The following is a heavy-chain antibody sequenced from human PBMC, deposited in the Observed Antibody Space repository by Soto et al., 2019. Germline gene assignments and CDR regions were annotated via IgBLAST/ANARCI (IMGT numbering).Heavy chain of an antibody. CDR1: GFTFSSYS. V-gene: IGHV3-21*01. J-gene: IGHJ6*02. D-gene: IGHD3-16*01. CDR3: TRTRNLGLPGNGMDV. Sequence: GGSLSLSCVASGFTFSSYSVNWVRQAPGMGLEWVSSISSSNAYIYYADSVKGRFTISRDNAKNSLFLQMSSLRAEDTAIYYCTRTRNLGLPGNGMDVWGQGTTVTVS. CDR2: ISSSNAYI.